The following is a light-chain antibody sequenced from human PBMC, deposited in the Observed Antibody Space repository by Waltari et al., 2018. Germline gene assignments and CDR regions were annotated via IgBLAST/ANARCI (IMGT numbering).Light chain of an antibody. J-gene: IGLJ3*02. CDR3: ATWDDSLNWV. CDR2: GND. CDR1: YSNIGSRA. V-gene: IGLV1-44*01. Sequence: QSALTQPPSVSGTPGQRVTISCSGSYSNIGSRAVTWYQQLPGTAPKLLIYGNDHRPSGVPDRFSGSKSGTSASLSISGLQSEDEADYYCATWDDSLNWVFGGETKLTVL.